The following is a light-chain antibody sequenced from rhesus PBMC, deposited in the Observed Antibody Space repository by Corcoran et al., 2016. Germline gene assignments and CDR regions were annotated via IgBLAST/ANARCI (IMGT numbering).Light chain of an antibody. CDR1: QSVGSN. Sequence: ETVVTQSPATLSLSPGERATFSCRASQSVGSNLAWYQQKPGQTPKLLSYDGSSRATGIPDRFCGSGPETECTLTISSLEPEEVGVYYCLQYNHRRTFGQGTKVEIK. CDR3: LQYNHRRT. V-gene: IGKV3-24*04. CDR2: DGS. J-gene: IGKJ1*01.